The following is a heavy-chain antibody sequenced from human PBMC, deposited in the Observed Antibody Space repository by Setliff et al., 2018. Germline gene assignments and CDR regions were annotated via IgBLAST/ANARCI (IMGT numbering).Heavy chain of an antibody. J-gene: IGHJ6*03. V-gene: IGHV4-39*07. CDR2: IYYSGST. Sequence: SETLSLTCTVSGGSISSSSYYWGWIRQPPGKGLEWIGSIYYSGSTYYNPSLKSRVTISVDTSKNQFSLKLSSVTTADTAVYYCARAEYYYGSGSFHPYYMDVWGQGTTVTVSS. CDR3: ARAEYYYGSGSFHPYYMDV. CDR1: GGSISSSSYY. D-gene: IGHD3-10*01.